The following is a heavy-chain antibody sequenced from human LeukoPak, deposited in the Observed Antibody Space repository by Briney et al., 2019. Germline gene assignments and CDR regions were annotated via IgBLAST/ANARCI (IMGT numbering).Heavy chain of an antibody. D-gene: IGHD3-10*01. V-gene: IGHV3-23*01. CDR3: AKDVAGSGSYGFDF. CDR2: ISGSGGTT. Sequence: GGSLRLSCAASGFTFSNHAMSWVRQAPGKGLEWVSGISGSGGTTYYPDSVKGRFSISRDNSKNTLYLQMNSLRAEDTALYYCAKDVAGSGSYGFDFWGQGTLVTVSS. CDR1: GFTFSNHA. J-gene: IGHJ4*02.